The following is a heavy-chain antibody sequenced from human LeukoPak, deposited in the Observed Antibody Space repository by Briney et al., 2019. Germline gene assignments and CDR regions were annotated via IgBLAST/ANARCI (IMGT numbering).Heavy chain of an antibody. Sequence: SETLSLTCTVSGGSISSYYWSWIRQTAGKGGGWIGHIYSSGRTNYNTSLKRRVTMSVDTSKNQFSLKLSSVTAADTDLYYCARDRGHYDFWSGKDAFDIWRQGTVVTVSS. D-gene: IGHD3-3*01. CDR3: ARDRGHYDFWSGKDAFDI. CDR1: GGSISSYY. J-gene: IGHJ3*02. V-gene: IGHV4-4*07. CDR2: IYSSGRT.